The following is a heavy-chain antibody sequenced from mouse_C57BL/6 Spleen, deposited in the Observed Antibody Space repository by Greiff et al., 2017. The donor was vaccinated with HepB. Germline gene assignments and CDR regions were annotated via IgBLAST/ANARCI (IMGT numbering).Heavy chain of an antibody. CDR1: GFTFSDYG. D-gene: IGHD2-2*01. Sequence: EVQVVESGGGLVKPGGSLKLSCAASGFTFSDYGMHWVRQAPEKGLEWVAYISSGSSTIYYADTVKGRFTISRDNAKNTLFLQMTSLRSEDTAMYYCARHYGYRWFAYWGQGTLVTVSA. V-gene: IGHV5-17*01. J-gene: IGHJ3*01. CDR2: ISSGSSTI. CDR3: ARHYGYRWFAY.